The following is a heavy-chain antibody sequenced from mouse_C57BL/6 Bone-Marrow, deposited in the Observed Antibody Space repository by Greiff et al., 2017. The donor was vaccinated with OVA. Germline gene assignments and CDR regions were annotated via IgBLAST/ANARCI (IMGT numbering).Heavy chain of an antibody. CDR3: TSYGGMDY. V-gene: IGHV14-4*01. CDR1: GFNIKDDY. J-gene: IGHJ2*01. D-gene: IGHD1-1*02. Sequence: VQLQQSGAELVRPGASVKLSCTASGFNIKDDYMHWVKQRPEQGLEWIGWIDPENGDTEYASKFQGKATITADTSSNTAYLQLSSLTSEDAAVYYCTSYGGMDYWGQGTTLTVSS. CDR2: IDPENGDT.